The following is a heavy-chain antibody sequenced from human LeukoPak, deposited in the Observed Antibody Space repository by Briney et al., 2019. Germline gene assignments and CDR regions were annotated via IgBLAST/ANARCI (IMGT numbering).Heavy chain of an antibody. Sequence: GGSLRLSCVASVFTFADYAMHGVRQTPGRGLEGVSGISWNSGNIDYADSVKGRFTISRDNAENSLYLQMNSLRADDTALYYCAKSRGAYNYYYGVDVWGQGTTVTVSS. D-gene: IGHD3-10*01. CDR3: AKSRGAYNYYYGVDV. V-gene: IGHV3-9*01. CDR1: VFTFADYA. CDR2: ISWNSGNI. J-gene: IGHJ6*02.